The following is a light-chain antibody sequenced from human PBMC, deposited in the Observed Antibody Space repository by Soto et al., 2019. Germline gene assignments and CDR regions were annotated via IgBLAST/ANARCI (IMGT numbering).Light chain of an antibody. J-gene: IGLJ2*01. CDR1: TSNIEKFY. CDR3: AAWDDSLRVVV. V-gene: IGLV1-47*01. CDR2: RDN. Sequence: QYVLTQPPSASATPGQRVTISCSGSTSNIEKFYVYWYQQLPGTAPKLLVYRDNQRPSGVPDRFSGSKSGTSASLAISGLRSDDEADYYCAAWDDSLRVVVFGGGTKVTVL.